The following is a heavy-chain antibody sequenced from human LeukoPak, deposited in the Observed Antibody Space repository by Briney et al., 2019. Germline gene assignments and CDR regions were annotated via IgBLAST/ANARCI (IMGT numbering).Heavy chain of an antibody. CDR3: ARESRYCIGDSCYPNAFDV. Sequence: SVKVSCKASGGTFSSYAINWLRQAPGQGLEWMGRIIPIFATTNYAQKFQARVTITTDESTNTAYMELSSLRSEDTAMYYCARESRYCIGDSCYPNAFDVWGQGTMVTISS. CDR1: GGTFSSYA. J-gene: IGHJ3*01. D-gene: IGHD2-15*01. V-gene: IGHV1-69*05. CDR2: IIPIFATT.